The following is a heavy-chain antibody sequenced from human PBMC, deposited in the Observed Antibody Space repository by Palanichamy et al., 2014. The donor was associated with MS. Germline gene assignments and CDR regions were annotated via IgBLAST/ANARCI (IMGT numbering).Heavy chain of an antibody. J-gene: IGHJ4*02. CDR1: GFSLSTSGVG. CDR3: AHTTPHSSSDYFDY. Sequence: QITLKESGPTLVKPTQTLTLTCTFSGFSLSTSGVGVGWIRQPPGKALEWLALIYWDDDKRYSPSLKSRLTITKDTSKNQVVLTMTNMGPVDTATYYCAHTTPHSSSDYFDYWGQGTLVTVPS. D-gene: IGHD6-6*01. CDR2: IYWDDDK. V-gene: IGHV2-5*02.